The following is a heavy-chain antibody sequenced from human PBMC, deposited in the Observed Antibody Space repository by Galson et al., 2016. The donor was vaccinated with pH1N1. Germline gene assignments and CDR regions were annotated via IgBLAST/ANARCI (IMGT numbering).Heavy chain of an antibody. D-gene: IGHD4-23*01. Sequence: PALVKPTQTLTLTCTFSGFSLSTSGMCVSWIREPPGKALEWLALIDWDDDKYYSTSLKTRLTISKDTSKNQVVLTMTNMDPVDTSTYYCARMVYGDNLKNFDYWGQGTLVTVSS. CDR3: ARMVYGDNLKNFDY. J-gene: IGHJ4*02. CDR2: IDWDDDK. V-gene: IGHV2-70*01. CDR1: GFSLSTSGMC.